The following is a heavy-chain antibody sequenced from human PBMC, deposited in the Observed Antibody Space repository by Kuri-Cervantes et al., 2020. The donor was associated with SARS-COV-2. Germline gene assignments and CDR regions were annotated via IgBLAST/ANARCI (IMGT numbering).Heavy chain of an antibody. CDR1: GYTFTSYG. J-gene: IGHJ4*02. CDR2: INPSGGST. D-gene: IGHD3-3*01. CDR3: ARGGRITIFGVVINFDY. Sequence: ASVKVSCKASGYTFTSYGISWVRQAPGQGLEWMGIINPSGGSTSYAQKFQGRVTMTRDTSTSTVYMELSSLRSEDTAVYYCARGGRITIFGVVINFDYWGQGTLVTVSS. V-gene: IGHV1-46*01.